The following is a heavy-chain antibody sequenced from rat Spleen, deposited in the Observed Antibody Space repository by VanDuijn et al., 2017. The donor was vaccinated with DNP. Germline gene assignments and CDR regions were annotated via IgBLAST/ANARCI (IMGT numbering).Heavy chain of an antibody. CDR2: IRYAGDNK. CDR1: GFTFNDFY. J-gene: IGHJ2*01. V-gene: IGHV5-22*01. CDR3: ARHPLYGGYMYFDS. Sequence: EVQLVESGGGLVQTGSSLKLSCAASGFTFNDFYMAWVRQTPQKGLEWVASIRYAGDNKEYGDSGKGRFTISRDNGKNTLYLQMDSLQSEDTATYYCARHPLYGGYMYFDSWGQGVMVTVSS. D-gene: IGHD1-11*01.